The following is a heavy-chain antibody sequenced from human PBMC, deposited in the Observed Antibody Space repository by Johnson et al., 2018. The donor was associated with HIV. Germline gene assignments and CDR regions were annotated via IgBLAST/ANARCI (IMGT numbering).Heavy chain of an antibody. J-gene: IGHJ3*02. CDR1: GFTFSNYW. CDR2: IKQDESEK. Sequence: QLVESGGGLVQPGGSLRLSCAASGFTFSNYWMSWVRQVPGKGLEWVANIKQDESEKYYVDSVKGRFTISRDNAKNSLSLQMNSLRAEDTAVYYCATHLNDYGDTLTDEAFDIWGQGTLVTVSS. V-gene: IGHV3-7*03. D-gene: IGHD4-17*01. CDR3: ATHLNDYGDTLTDEAFDI.